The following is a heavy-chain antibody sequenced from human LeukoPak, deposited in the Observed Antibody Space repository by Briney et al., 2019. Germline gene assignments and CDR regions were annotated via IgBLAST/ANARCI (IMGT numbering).Heavy chain of an antibody. CDR3: ARARPYDYVWGSYRAALDY. V-gene: IGHV3-66*01. CDR2: IYSGGST. Sequence: GGSLRLSCAASGFTVSSNYMSWVRQAPGKGLEWGSVIYSGGSTYYADSVKGRFTISRDNSKNTLYLQMNSLSAEDTAVYYCARARPYDYVWGSYRAALDYWGQGTLVTVSS. J-gene: IGHJ4*02. CDR1: GFTVSSNY. D-gene: IGHD3-16*02.